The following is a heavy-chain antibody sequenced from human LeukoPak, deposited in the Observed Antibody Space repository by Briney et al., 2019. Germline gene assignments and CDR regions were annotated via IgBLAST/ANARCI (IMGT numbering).Heavy chain of an antibody. D-gene: IGHD5-24*01. CDR1: GFSPSTSGVC. J-gene: IGHJ5*02. CDR3: AHRSSSPEMATMSGWFDP. V-gene: IGHV2-5*01. CDR2: IYWNDDE. Sequence: SGPTLVNPTQTLTLTCTFSGFSPSTSGVCVGWIRQPPGKALEWLALIYWNDDERYSPSLKSRLTITKDTSKNQVVLTMTNMDPVDTATYYCAHRSSSPEMATMSGWFDPWGQGTLVTVSS.